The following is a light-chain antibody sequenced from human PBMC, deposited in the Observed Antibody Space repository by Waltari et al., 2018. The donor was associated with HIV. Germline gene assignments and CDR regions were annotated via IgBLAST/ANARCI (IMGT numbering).Light chain of an antibody. CDR3: CSYVSEIVPCV. CDR1: HRAVGAYNL. Sequence: QTALTQPASVSGSPGQSIPISCTGTHRAVGAYNLVPWYQQHPGKAPRLIIYDVSERPAGVSNRFTGSKSGNTASLTISGRQAEDEADYYCCSYVSEIVPCVFGGGTKLTVL. CDR2: DVS. J-gene: IGLJ3*02. V-gene: IGLV2-23*02.